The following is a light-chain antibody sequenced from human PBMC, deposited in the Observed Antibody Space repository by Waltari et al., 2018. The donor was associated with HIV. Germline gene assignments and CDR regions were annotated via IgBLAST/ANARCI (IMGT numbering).Light chain of an antibody. J-gene: IGLJ2*01. Sequence: SYELTQPPSVSVSPGQTASITCSGDKLGEKYASWYQQKPGQSPILVMYQDNKRPSGIRERFSGSNSGNTATLTISGTQAMDEADYYCQAWDSSTGVLGGGTKLTVL. CDR2: QDN. CDR3: QAWDSSTGV. V-gene: IGLV3-1*01. CDR1: KLGEKY.